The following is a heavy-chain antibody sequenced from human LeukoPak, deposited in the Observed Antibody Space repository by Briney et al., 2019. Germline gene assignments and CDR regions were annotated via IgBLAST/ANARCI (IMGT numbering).Heavy chain of an antibody. CDR2: IGTAGDT. CDR1: GFTFSSYD. Sequence: PGGSLRLSCAASGFTFSSYDMHWVRQATGKGLEWVSAIGTAGDTYYPGSVKGRFTISRENAKNSLYLQMNSLRAEDTAVYYCARAVPAAIFAYGMDVWGQGTTATVSS. CDR3: ARAVPAAIFAYGMDV. J-gene: IGHJ6*02. V-gene: IGHV3-13*01. D-gene: IGHD2-2*01.